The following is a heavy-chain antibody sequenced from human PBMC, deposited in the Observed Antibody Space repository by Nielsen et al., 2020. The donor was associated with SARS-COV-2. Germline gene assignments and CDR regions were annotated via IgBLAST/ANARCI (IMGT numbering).Heavy chain of an antibody. V-gene: IGHV4-31*03. D-gene: IGHD1-7*01. CDR2: IYYSGST. J-gene: IGHJ5*02. Sequence: SEPLSLTCTVSGGSISSGGYYWSWIRQHPGKGLEWIGYIYYSGSTYYNPSLKSRVTISVDTSKNQFSLKLSSVTAADTAVYYCAREGRITGTTDWFDPWGQGTLVTVSS. CDR3: AREGRITGTTDWFDP. CDR1: GGSISSGGYY.